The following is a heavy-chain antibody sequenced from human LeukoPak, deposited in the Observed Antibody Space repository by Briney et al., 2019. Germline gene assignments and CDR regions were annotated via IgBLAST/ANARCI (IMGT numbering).Heavy chain of an antibody. V-gene: IGHV1-2*02. CDR1: GYAFTDYY. Sequence: ASVKVSCKASGYAFTDYYIHWVRQAPGQGLEWVGWINPNSGGTIYAQKFQGRVTMTRDTSISTLYMELSRLRSDDTAVYYCARSTGTTFGFSDYWGPGTLVTVS. CDR3: ARSTGTTFGFSDY. D-gene: IGHD3-16*01. J-gene: IGHJ4*02. CDR2: INPNSGGT.